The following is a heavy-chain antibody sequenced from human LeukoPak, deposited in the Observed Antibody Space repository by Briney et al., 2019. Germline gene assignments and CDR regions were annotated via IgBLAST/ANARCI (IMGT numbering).Heavy chain of an antibody. CDR2: ISAYNCNT. CDR1: GYTFTSYG. D-gene: IGHD1-14*01. J-gene: IGHJ2*01. Sequence: ASVKVSCKASGYTFTSYGISWVRQAPGQGLEWMGWISAYNCNTNYAQKFQGRVTITTDESTSTAYMELSSLRSEDTAVYYCARGNQGWFDLWGRGTLVTVSS. CDR3: ARGNQGWFDL. V-gene: IGHV1-18*01.